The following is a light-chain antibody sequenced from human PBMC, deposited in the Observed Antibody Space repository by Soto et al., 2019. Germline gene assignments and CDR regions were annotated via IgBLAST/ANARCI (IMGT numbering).Light chain of an antibody. CDR1: QSVTNNY. V-gene: IGKV3-20*01. J-gene: IGKJ5*01. Sequence: EIVLTQSPGTLSLSPGERATLSCRASQSVTNNYLAWYQQKPGQPPRLLIDGASSRATGIPDKFSGSGSGTDFTLAISRLEPEDFAVYYCQQYGSSSITFGQGTRLEIK. CDR2: GAS. CDR3: QQYGSSSIT.